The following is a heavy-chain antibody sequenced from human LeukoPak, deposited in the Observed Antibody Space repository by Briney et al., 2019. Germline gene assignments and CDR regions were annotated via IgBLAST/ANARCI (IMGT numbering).Heavy chain of an antibody. V-gene: IGHV1-2*02. CDR3: ARDYYGSGTYSTDS. CDR1: GYTFTGYQ. J-gene: IGHJ4*02. Sequence: ASVKVSCKASGYTFTGYQIHWVRQAPGQGLEWMGWINPNTGGTNYAQQFQGRVTMTSDTSIATAYMELSRLTSDDTAVYYCARDYYGSGTYSTDSWGQGTLVTVSS. CDR2: INPNTGGT. D-gene: IGHD3-10*01.